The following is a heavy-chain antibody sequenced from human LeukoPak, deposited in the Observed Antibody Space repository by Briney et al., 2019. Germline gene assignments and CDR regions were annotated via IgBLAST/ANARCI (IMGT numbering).Heavy chain of an antibody. D-gene: IGHD1-7*01. CDR3: ESTTGL. J-gene: IGHJ4*02. CDR1: GFTFNYYW. Sequence: PGGSLRLSCAASGFTFNYYWMRWVRQAPGKGLEWVATIKGDGSKEDYVDSVRGRFTVSIDNAKNSLYLQMSSLRVEDTAVYYCESTTGLWGQGTLVTVSS. CDR2: IKGDGSKE. V-gene: IGHV3-7*01.